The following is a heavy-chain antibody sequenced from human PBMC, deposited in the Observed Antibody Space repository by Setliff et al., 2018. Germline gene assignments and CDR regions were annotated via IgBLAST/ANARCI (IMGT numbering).Heavy chain of an antibody. J-gene: IGHJ3*02. D-gene: IGHD6-25*01. Sequence: GGSLRLSCAASGFTFSSYSMHWVRQTPGKGLEWVSSISPDSYYIYYADSIKGRFTISRDNAKSSLYLQMNSLRAEDTAVFYCARSPANGGHDAFDIWGQGTVVTVSS. V-gene: IGHV3-21*03. CDR1: GFTFSSYS. CDR3: ARSPANGGHDAFDI. CDR2: ISPDSYYI.